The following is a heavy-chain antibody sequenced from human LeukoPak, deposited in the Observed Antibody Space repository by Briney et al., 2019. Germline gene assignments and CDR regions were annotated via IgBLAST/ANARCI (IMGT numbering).Heavy chain of an antibody. Sequence: GGSLRLSCAASGFTVSSNYMSWVRQAPAKGLEWVSVTYSGGSTYYADSVKGRFTISRDNSKNTLYLQMNSLGAEDTAVYYCARTSSPSGFDIWGQGTMVTVSS. CDR1: GFTVSSNY. V-gene: IGHV3-53*01. CDR2: TYSGGST. J-gene: IGHJ3*02. D-gene: IGHD1-26*01. CDR3: ARTSSPSGFDI.